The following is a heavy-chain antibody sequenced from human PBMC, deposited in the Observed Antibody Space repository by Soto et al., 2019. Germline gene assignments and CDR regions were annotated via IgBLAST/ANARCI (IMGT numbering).Heavy chain of an antibody. CDR2: LYYRGAT. V-gene: IGHV4-39*01. CDR1: GGSIKNTNYH. J-gene: IGHJ4*02. D-gene: IGHD2-21*01. CDR3: ARVWIADSFDY. Sequence: SETLSLTCSVSGGSIKNTNYHWGWIRQPPGKGLEWIGTLYYRGATDYNPSLKTRVTISVDTSKNQLSLNLSSVTAADTAIYYCARVWIADSFDYWGQGALVTVSS.